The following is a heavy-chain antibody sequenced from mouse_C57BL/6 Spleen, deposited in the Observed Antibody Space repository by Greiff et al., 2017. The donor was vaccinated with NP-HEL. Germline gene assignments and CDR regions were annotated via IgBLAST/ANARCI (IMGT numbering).Heavy chain of an antibody. D-gene: IGHD1-1*01. CDR2: INPNNGGT. J-gene: IGHJ1*03. CDR1: GYTFTDYY. V-gene: IGHV1-26*01. CDR3: ARGGVYYGSSSYFDV. Sequence: VQLQQSGPELVKPGASVKISCKASGYTFTDYYMNWVKQSHGKSLEWIGDINPNNGGTSYNQKFKGKATLTVDKSSSTAYMALRSLTSEDSAVYDGARGGVYYGSSSYFDVWGTGTTVTVSS.